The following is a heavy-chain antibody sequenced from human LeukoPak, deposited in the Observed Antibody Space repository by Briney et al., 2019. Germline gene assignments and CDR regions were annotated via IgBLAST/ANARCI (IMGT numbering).Heavy chain of an antibody. CDR3: ARMKVIKGASLDY. V-gene: IGHV3-30-3*01. CDR2: ISFDENKK. CDR1: GFSFSKYA. D-gene: IGHD2/OR15-2a*01. Sequence: PGGPLRLSCAASGFSFSKYAMHWVRQAPGKGLEWVAVISFDENKKYYADSVKRRFTISRDNSNNTLFLKMNRLRTEDTGVYFCARMKVIKGASLDYWGQGSLVTVSS. J-gene: IGHJ4*02.